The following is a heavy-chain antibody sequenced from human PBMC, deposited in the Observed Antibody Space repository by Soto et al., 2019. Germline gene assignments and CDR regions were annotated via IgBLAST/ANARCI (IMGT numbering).Heavy chain of an antibody. V-gene: IGHV1-69*13. CDR1: GGTFSSYA. CDR3: ATRGYCTNGVCYNYYYYYMDV. CDR2: IIPIFGTA. Sequence: ASVKVSCKASGGTFSSYAISWVRQAPGQGLEWMGGIIPIFGTANYAQKFQGRVTITADESTSTAYMELSSLRSEDTAVYYCATRGYCTNGVCYNYYYYYMDVWGKGTTVTVSS. J-gene: IGHJ6*03. D-gene: IGHD2-8*01.